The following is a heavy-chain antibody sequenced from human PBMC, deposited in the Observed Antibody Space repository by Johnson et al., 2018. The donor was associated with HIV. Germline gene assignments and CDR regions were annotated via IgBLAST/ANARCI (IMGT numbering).Heavy chain of an antibody. Sequence: VQLVESGGGVVQPGRSLRLSCAASGFTFSSYAMHWVRQAPGKGLVWVSRINSDGSSTSYADSVKGRFTISRDNSKKTLYLQMNSLRDEDTAVYYCAKDKDAFDIWGQGTMVTVSS. CDR2: INSDGSST. CDR3: AKDKDAFDI. CDR1: GFTFSSYA. V-gene: IGHV3-74*01. J-gene: IGHJ3*02.